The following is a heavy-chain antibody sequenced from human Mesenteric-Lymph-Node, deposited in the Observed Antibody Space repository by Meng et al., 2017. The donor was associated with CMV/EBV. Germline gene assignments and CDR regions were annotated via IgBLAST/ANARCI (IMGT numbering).Heavy chain of an antibody. CDR2: INSDGSSS. J-gene: IGHJ4*02. CDR3: ASSEYSNKFDY. D-gene: IGHD6-13*01. CDR1: GFTFRNHW. Sequence: CSGSGFTFRNHWMHWVRQAPGMGLLWVSRINSDGSSSNYADSVKGRFTISRDNAKNTLHLQMNSLRAEDMAVYYCASSEYSNKFDYWGQGTLVTVSS. V-gene: IGHV3-74*01.